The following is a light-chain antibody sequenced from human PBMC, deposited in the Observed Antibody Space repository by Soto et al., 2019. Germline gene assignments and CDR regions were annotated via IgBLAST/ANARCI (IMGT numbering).Light chain of an antibody. Sequence: EIVLTQSPATLSLSPGEGATLSCRASQSVSTYLAWYQQKPGQAPRLLITDASNRAAGIPARFSGSGSGTDFTLIISNLQAEDFAVYYCQQFNNWPHTFGQGTRLEIK. J-gene: IGKJ2*01. CDR3: QQFNNWPHT. V-gene: IGKV3-11*01. CDR2: DAS. CDR1: QSVSTY.